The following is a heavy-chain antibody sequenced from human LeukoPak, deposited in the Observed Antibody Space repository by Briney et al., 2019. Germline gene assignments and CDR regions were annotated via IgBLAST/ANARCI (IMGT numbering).Heavy chain of an antibody. CDR2: ISSSSSYI. CDR3: ARPRGGAYAGAFDI. V-gene: IGHV3-21*01. Sequence: PGGSLRLSCAASGFTFSSYNMNWVHQAAGKGLEWVSSISSSSSYIYYADSVEGRFTISRDNAKNSLYLQMNSLRAEDTAVYYCARPRGGAYAGAFDIWGQGTMVTVSS. CDR1: GFTFSSYN. J-gene: IGHJ3*02. D-gene: IGHD1-26*01.